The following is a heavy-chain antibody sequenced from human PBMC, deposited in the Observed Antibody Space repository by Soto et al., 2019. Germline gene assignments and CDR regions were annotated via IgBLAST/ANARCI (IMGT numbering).Heavy chain of an antibody. CDR3: AMGAGGVRYYYGMDV. J-gene: IGHJ6*02. D-gene: IGHD3-16*01. Sequence: QVQLQESGPGLVKPSETLSLTCPVSGGSISSYYWSWIRQPPGKGLEWIGYIYYSGSTNYTPSRKSRVTTSVDTSKHQFSLQLSAVTAADTAVYYCAMGAGGVRYYYGMDVWGQGTTVSVSS. CDR1: GGSISSYY. CDR2: IYYSGST. V-gene: IGHV4-59*01.